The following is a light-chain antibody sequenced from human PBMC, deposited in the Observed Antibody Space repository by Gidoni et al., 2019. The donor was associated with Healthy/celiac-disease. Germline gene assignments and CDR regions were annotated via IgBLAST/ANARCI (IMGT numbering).Light chain of an antibody. J-gene: IGLJ2*01. V-gene: IGLV3-21*02. Sequence: SYVLTQPPAVSAAPGQTARITRGGNNIGSKSVHWYQQKPGQAPVLVVYDDSDRPSGIPERFSGSNSGNTATLTISRVEAGDEADYDCQVWDSSSDHPGVFGGGTKLTVL. CDR3: QVWDSSSDHPGV. CDR1: NIGSKS. CDR2: DDS.